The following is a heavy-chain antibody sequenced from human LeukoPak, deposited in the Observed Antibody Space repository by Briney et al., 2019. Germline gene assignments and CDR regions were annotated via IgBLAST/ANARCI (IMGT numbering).Heavy chain of an antibody. Sequence: ASVKVSCKASGYTFTGYYMHWVRQAPGKGLEWMGGFDPEDGETIYAQKFQGRVTMTEDTSTDTAYMELSSLRSEDTAVYYCATSGSRGRIAVAGEGYFDYWGQGTLVTVSS. CDR2: FDPEDGET. D-gene: IGHD6-19*01. CDR3: ATSGSRGRIAVAGEGYFDY. CDR1: GYTFTGYY. V-gene: IGHV1-24*01. J-gene: IGHJ4*02.